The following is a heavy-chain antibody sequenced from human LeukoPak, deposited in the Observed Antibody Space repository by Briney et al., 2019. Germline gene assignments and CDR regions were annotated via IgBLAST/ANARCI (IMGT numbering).Heavy chain of an antibody. J-gene: IGHJ4*02. D-gene: IGHD1-26*01. Sequence: SETLSLTCAVYGGSFSGYYWSWIRQPPGKGWEWIGEINHSGSTNYNPSLKSRVTISVDTSKNQFSLKLSSVTAADTAVYYCARGHRYSGSYDYWGQGTLVTVSS. V-gene: IGHV4-34*01. CDR2: INHSGST. CDR1: GGSFSGYY. CDR3: ARGHRYSGSYDY.